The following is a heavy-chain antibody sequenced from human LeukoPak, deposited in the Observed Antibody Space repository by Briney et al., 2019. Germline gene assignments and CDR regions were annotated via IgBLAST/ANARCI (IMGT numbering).Heavy chain of an antibody. CDR1: GGSISSGDYY. CDR2: IYYSGST. J-gene: IGHJ5*02. V-gene: IGHV4-30-4*08. CDR3: ARAGATHWFDP. D-gene: IGHD1-26*01. Sequence: PSETLSLTCAVSGGSISSGDYYWSWIRPPPGKGLEWMGYIYYSGSTYYNPSLNGRVTISVDTSKNQFSLKLTSVTAADTAVYYCARAGATHWFDPWGQGTLVTVSS.